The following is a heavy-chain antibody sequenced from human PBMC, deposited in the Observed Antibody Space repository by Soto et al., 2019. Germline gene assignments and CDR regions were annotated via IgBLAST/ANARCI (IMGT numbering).Heavy chain of an antibody. J-gene: IGHJ4*02. CDR3: AKRIQDFGVVSEYYFDY. Sequence: GGSLRLSCAASGFTFSSYAMSWVRQAPGKGLEWVSAISGSGGSTYYADSVKGRFTISRDNSKNTLYLQMNSLRAEDTAVYYCAKRIQDFGVVSEYYFDYWGQGTLVTV. D-gene: IGHD3-3*01. V-gene: IGHV3-23*01. CDR2: ISGSGGST. CDR1: GFTFSSYA.